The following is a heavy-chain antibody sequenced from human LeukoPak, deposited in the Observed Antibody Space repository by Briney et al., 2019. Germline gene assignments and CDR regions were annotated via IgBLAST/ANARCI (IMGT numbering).Heavy chain of an antibody. CDR2: ISYDGSNK. Sequence: SGGSLRLSCAASGFTFSSYGMHWVRQAPGKGLEWVAVISYDGSNKYYADSVKGRFTISRDNSKNTLYLQMNSLRAEDTAVYYCANLPGMAGDAFDIWGQGTMVTVSS. CDR3: ANLPGMAGDAFDI. J-gene: IGHJ3*02. V-gene: IGHV3-30*18. CDR1: GFTFSSYG. D-gene: IGHD3-10*01.